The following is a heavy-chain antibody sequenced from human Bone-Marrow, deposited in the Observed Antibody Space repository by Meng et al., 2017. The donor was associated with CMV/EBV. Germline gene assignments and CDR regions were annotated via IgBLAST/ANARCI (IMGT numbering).Heavy chain of an antibody. CDR3: AVVPAATRFYYYYGMDV. D-gene: IGHD2-2*01. CDR1: GFTFDDYA. J-gene: IGHJ6*02. V-gene: IGHV3-21*01. Sequence: GESLKISCAASGFTFDDYAMHWVRQAPGKGLEWVSSISSSSSYIYYADSVKGRFTISRDNAKNSLYLQMNSLRAEDTAVYYCAVVPAATRFYYYYGMDVWGQGTTVTVSS. CDR2: ISSSSSYI.